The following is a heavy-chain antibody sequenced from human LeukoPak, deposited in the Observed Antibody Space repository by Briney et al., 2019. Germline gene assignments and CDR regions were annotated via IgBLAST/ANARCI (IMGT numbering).Heavy chain of an antibody. CDR1: GFTVSSNY. CDR2: IYSGGST. V-gene: IGHV3-53*01. J-gene: IGHJ6*02. CDR3: ARDRKPTPLYYGMDV. Sequence: GGSLRLSCAASGFTVSSNYMSRVRQAPGKGLEWVSVIYSGGSTYYADSVKGRFTISRDNSKNTLYLQMNSLRAEDTAVYYCARDRKPTPLYYGMDVWGQGTTVTVSS.